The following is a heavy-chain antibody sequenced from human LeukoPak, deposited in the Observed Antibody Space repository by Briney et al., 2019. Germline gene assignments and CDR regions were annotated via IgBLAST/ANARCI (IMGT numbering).Heavy chain of an antibody. CDR3: ARHMILSPCDS. Sequence: GGSLRLSCAASGFTFDDYYMTWIRQAPGTGLEWITSISASGGMFFYADSVKGRFTVSRDNAKKSLFLQMNSLRAEDTAIYYCARHMILSPCDSCGQGTLVIVSS. J-gene: IGHJ4*02. D-gene: IGHD3/OR15-3a*01. CDR2: ISASGGMF. V-gene: IGHV3-11*01. CDR1: GFTFDDYY.